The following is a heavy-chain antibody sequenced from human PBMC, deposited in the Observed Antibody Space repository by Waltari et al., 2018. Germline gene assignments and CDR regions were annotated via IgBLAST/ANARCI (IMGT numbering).Heavy chain of an antibody. Sequence: QLQLQESGPGLVKPSETLSLTCTVSGGSISSSSYYWGWIRQPPGKGLEWIGSIYYSGSTSYNPSLKSRVTISVDTSKNQFSLKLSSVTAADTAVYYCARERAPGVVVPAAMDYWGQGTLVTVSS. J-gene: IGHJ4*02. D-gene: IGHD2-2*01. CDR1: GGSISSSSYY. V-gene: IGHV4-39*07. CDR2: IYYSGST. CDR3: ARERAPGVVVPAAMDY.